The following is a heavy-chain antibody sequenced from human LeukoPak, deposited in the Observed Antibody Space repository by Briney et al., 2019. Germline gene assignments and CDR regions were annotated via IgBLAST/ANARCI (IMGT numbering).Heavy chain of an antibody. CDR1: GFTFTSYA. V-gene: IGHV3-23*01. J-gene: IGHJ2*01. D-gene: IGHD1-1*01. CDR3: AKPRAMTTGVGRYFDL. Sequence: GGSLRLSCAASGFTFTSYAMSWIRQAPGKGLEWASAISGGGENTYYADSVKGRFTRDNSKNTLYLQMNSLRAEGTATYYCAKPRAMTTGVGRYFDLWGRGTLVTVSS. CDR2: ISGGGENT.